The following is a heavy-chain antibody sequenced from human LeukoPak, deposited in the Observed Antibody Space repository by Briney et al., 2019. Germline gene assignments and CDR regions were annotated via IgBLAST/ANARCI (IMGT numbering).Heavy chain of an antibody. CDR2: ISDNGRRT. Sequence: PGGSLRLSCAASGFTFSNFGLNWVRQAPGKGLEWVAFISDNGRRTYYLESVKGIFTISRDDSKNTLYLQMNSLRAEDTAVYYCARDRIGKYSIDYWGQGTLVTVSS. J-gene: IGHJ4*02. CDR3: ARDRIGKYSIDY. D-gene: IGHD2-15*01. CDR1: GFTFSNFG. V-gene: IGHV3-33*08.